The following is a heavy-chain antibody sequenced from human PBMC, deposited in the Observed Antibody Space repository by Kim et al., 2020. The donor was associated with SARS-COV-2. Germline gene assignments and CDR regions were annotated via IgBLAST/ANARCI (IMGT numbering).Heavy chain of an antibody. V-gene: IGHV3-7*01. CDR2: TKEDGTEK. CDR1: GFSFTTNR. J-gene: IGHJ4*02. Sequence: GGSLRLSCVVSGFSFTTNRMSWVRQAPGKGLEWVAKTKEDGTEKYYGYSVEGRFTISRDNAKNSLYLQMNSLSAENTTVYYCARDRRYSREYWGQGTLVTVAS. D-gene: IGHD2-15*01. CDR3: ARDRRYSREY.